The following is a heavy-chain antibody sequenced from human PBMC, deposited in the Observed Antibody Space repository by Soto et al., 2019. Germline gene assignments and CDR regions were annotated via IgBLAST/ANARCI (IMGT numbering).Heavy chain of an antibody. CDR2: IYESGRT. V-gene: IGHV4-30-2*01. J-gene: IGHJ5*02. Sequence: SETLSLTCIVSGASISTGGYSWSWIRQPPGKGPEWIGYIYESGRTYYKPSLKSRASISMDKSRNQFSVRLTSVTAADTAVYFCARGDRYSGSFSDYFDPWGQGTLVTSPQ. CDR3: ARGDRYSGSFSDYFDP. CDR1: GASISTGGYS. D-gene: IGHD1-26*01.